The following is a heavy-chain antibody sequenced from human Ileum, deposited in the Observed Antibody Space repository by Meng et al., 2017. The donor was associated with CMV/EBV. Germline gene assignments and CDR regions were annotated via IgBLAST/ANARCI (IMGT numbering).Heavy chain of an antibody. J-gene: IGHJ4*02. CDR1: VGSISSGSYY. D-gene: IGHD6-13*01. CDR2: IYPSGST. CDR3: ARDSYSSSWAMDY. Sequence: VQLQGSGQGLGESIQTRSLSCTCSVGSISSGSYYGSWIRQPAGKGLEWIGRIYPSGSTNYNPSLKSRVTISVDTSKNQFSLKLSSVTAADTAVYYCARDSYSSSWAMDYWGQGTLVTVSS. V-gene: IGHV4-61*02.